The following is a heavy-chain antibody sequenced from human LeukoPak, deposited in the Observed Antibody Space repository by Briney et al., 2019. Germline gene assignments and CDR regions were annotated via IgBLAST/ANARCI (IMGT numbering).Heavy chain of an antibody. D-gene: IGHD3-22*01. V-gene: IGHV1-18*01. CDR1: GYIFISYG. CDR2: ISAYNGNT. J-gene: IGHJ4*02. Sequence: ASVKVSCKASGYIFISYGISWVRQAPGQGLEWMGWISAYNGNTKYAQKLQGRVTMTTDTSTSTAYMELRSLRSDDTAVYYCARDVRGIVGMDYYDYWGQGTLVTVSS. CDR3: ARDVRGIVGMDYYDY.